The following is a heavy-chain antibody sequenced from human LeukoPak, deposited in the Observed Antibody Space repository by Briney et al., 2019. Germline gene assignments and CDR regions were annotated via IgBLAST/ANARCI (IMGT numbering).Heavy chain of an antibody. CDR1: GLTFSSDW. D-gene: IGHD3-22*01. CDR2: MNSDGTAT. Sequence: GGSLRLSCAASGLTFSSDWMHWVRQVPGKGLVWVSRMNSDGTATSHADSVKGRFTISRDNAKNTLYLQMNSLRAEDTAVYYCERGHSNGASFLTDWGQGTLVTVSS. V-gene: IGHV3-74*01. J-gene: IGHJ1*01. CDR3: ERGHSNGASFLTD.